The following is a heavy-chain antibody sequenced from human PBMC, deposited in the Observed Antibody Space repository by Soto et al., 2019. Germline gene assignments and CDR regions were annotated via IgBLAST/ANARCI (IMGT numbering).Heavy chain of an antibody. J-gene: IGHJ4*02. V-gene: IGHV3-73*01. CDR3: TIMTMVRQLIIHDY. CDR1: GFTFSGSA. CDR2: IRSKANSYAT. Sequence: VVSLRLSCAASGFTFSGSAMHWVRQASGKGLEWVGRIRSKANSYATAYAASVKGRFTISRDDSKNTAYLQMNSLKTEDTAVYYCTIMTMVRQLIIHDYWGKGTRVTVCS. D-gene: IGHD3-10*01.